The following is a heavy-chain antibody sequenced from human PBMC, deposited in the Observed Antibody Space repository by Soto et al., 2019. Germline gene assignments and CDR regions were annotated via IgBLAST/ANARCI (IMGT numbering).Heavy chain of an antibody. D-gene: IGHD3-3*01. CDR2: ISGSGGST. CDR1: GFTFSSYA. CDR3: AKDHDFWSGYYLAFDY. Sequence: PGGSLRLSCAASGFTFSSYAMSWVRQAPGKGLEWVSAISGSGGSTYYADSVKGRFTISRDNSKNTLYLQMNSLRAEDTAVYYRAKDHDFWSGYYLAFDYWGQGTLVTVSS. J-gene: IGHJ4*02. V-gene: IGHV3-23*01.